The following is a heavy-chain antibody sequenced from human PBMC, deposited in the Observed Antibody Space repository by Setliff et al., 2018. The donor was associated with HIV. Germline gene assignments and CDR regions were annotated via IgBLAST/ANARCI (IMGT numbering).Heavy chain of an antibody. CDR3: ARGPRTMVRGVIWVSGAFDI. CDR2: IYTSGST. Sequence: PSETQSLTCTVSGGSISSGSYYWSWIRQPAGKGLEWIGHIYTSGSTNYNPSLKSRVTISVDTSKNQFSLKLSSVTAADTAVYYCARGPRTMVRGVIWVSGAFDIWGQGTMVTVSS. D-gene: IGHD3-10*01. J-gene: IGHJ3*02. CDR1: GGSISSGSYY. V-gene: IGHV4-61*09.